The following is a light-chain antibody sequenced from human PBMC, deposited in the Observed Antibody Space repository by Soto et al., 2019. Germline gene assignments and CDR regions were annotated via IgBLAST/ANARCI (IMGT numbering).Light chain of an antibody. CDR3: NSYAGSDNDVL. V-gene: IGLV2-8*01. CDR1: SSDVGGYNY. J-gene: IGLJ3*02. Sequence: QSVLTQPPSASGSPGQSVTISCTGTSSDVGGYNYVSWYQQHPGKAPKLIIYDVTKRPSGVPDRFSGSKSGNTASLTVSGLQAEDEADYFCNSYAGSDNDVLFGGGTKLTVL. CDR2: DVT.